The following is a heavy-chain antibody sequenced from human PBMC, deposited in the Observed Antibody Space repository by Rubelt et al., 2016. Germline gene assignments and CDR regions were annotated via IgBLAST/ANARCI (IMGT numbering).Heavy chain of an antibody. CDR1: GFTFSSYA. Sequence: EVQLLESGGGLVQPGGSLSLSCAASGFTFSSYAMSWVRQAPGQGLEWVSTISASGTSTYYADSVKGRFTISRDNSKNTLFLQMNSLRVEDTAVDYCAKAPYSSSWYYFAFWGQGTLVTISS. CDR2: ISASGTST. D-gene: IGHD6-13*01. J-gene: IGHJ4*02. CDR3: AKAPYSSSWYYFAF. V-gene: IGHV3-23*01.